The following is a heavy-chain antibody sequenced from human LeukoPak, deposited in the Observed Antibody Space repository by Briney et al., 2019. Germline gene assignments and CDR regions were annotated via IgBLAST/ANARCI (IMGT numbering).Heavy chain of an antibody. J-gene: IGHJ4*02. D-gene: IGHD2-2*02. CDR3: ARASAAIAPIAGLPGDY. Sequence: GGSLRLSCAASGFTFSSYAMHWVRQAPGKGLEWVAVISYDGSNKYYADSVKGRFTISRDNSKNTLYLQMNSLRGEDTAMYYCARASAAIAPIAGLPGDYWGQGTLVTVSS. CDR1: GFTFSSYA. V-gene: IGHV3-30*01. CDR2: ISYDGSNK.